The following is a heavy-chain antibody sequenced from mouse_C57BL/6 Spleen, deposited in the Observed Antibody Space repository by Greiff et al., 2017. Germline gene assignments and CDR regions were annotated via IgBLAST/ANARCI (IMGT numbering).Heavy chain of an antibody. V-gene: IGHV1-9*01. Sequence: QVQLQQSGAELMKPGASVKLSCKATGYTFTGSWIEWVKQRPGHGLEWIGEILPGSGSTNYNEKFKGKATFTADTSSNTAYMQLSSLTTEDSAIYYCARGGSTIVTTDYYAMDYWGQGTSVTVSS. J-gene: IGHJ4*01. CDR1: GYTFTGSW. D-gene: IGHD2-5*01. CDR2: ILPGSGST. CDR3: ARGGSTIVTTDYYAMDY.